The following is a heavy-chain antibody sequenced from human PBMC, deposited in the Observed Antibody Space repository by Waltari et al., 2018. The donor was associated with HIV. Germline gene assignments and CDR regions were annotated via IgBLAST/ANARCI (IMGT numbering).Heavy chain of an antibody. Sequence: QVQLVQSGAEVKKPGSSVRVSCKASGGTFSSYAITWVRQAPGQGLEWMGGIIPIFGTAKYAKKFQGRGTSTADESTTTVYMELSSLRSEDTAVYYCARGVAVAGTVYFDYWGQGTLVTVSS. D-gene: IGHD6-19*01. V-gene: IGHV1-69*12. J-gene: IGHJ4*02. CDR3: ARGVAVAGTVYFDY. CDR2: IIPIFGTA. CDR1: GGTFSSYA.